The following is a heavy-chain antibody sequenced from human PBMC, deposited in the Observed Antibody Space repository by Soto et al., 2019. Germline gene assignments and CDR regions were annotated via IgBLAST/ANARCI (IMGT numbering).Heavy chain of an antibody. CDR3: VTGDHLVR. CDR1: GYTFTGYY. J-gene: IGHJ4*02. V-gene: IGHV1-2*02. D-gene: IGHD6-6*01. Sequence: AAVKVACKTSGYTFTGYYLNWVRQAPGRGLEWVGWINPKTGDTNNAQKFQGRVTITTETSISTGYMELSGLKSDDTAVYYCVTGDHLVRWGQGTRVTVSS. CDR2: INPKTGDT.